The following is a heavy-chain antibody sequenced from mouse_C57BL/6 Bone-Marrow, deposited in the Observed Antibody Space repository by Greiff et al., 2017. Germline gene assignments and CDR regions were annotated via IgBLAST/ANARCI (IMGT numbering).Heavy chain of an antibody. CDR3: ARNEDYYGSIPFAY. J-gene: IGHJ3*01. D-gene: IGHD1-1*01. V-gene: IGHV1-18*01. CDR1: GYTFTDYN. CDR2: INPNNGGT. Sequence: EVQLQQSGPELVKPGASVKIPCKASGYTFTDYNMDWVKQSHGKSLEWIGDINPNNGGTIYNQKFKGKATLTVDKSSSTAYMELRSLTSEDTAVYYCARNEDYYGSIPFAYWGQGTLVTVSA.